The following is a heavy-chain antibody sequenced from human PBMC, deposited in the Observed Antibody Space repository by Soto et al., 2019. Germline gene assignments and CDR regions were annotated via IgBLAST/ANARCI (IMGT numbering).Heavy chain of an antibody. CDR2: IYYSGST. V-gene: IGHV4-31*03. CDR1: GGSISSGGYY. CDR3: ARPAWSGNRDYFDS. D-gene: IGHD3-3*01. Sequence: SETLSLTCTVSGGSISSGGYYWSWIRQHPGKGLEWIGYIYYSGSTYYNPSLKSRVTISVDTSKNQFSLKLRSVTAADTAVYYCARPAWSGNRDYFDSWGQGTLVTVSS. J-gene: IGHJ4*02.